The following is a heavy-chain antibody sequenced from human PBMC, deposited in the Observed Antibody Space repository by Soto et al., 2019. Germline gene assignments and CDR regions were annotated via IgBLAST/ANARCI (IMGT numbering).Heavy chain of an antibody. V-gene: IGHV4-34*01. Sequence: PSKTLSLTCAVYGGSFSGYYWSLIRQPPGKGLEWIGEINHSGSTNYKPSLKSRVTISVDTSKNQFSLKLSSVTAADTAVDYCARSIRTFMIVKGGWFDPWGQGTQVTVFS. D-gene: IGHD3-22*01. J-gene: IGHJ5*02. CDR3: ARSIRTFMIVKGGWFDP. CDR2: INHSGST. CDR1: GGSFSGYY.